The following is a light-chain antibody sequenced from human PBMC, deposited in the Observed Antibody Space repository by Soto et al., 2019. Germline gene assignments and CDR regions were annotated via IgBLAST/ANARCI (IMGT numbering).Light chain of an antibody. CDR3: LQYKRYPGT. CDR2: QAS. V-gene: IGKV1-5*01. Sequence: DIQMTQSPSTLSASVGDGATISCRASQSIGSWLAWYQQKPGRAPKLLIYQASRLQSGVPSRFSGTVSGTEFTLSNSSLQPDDFANHNCLQYKRYPGTFGQGTRLEIK. CDR1: QSIGSW. J-gene: IGKJ5*01.